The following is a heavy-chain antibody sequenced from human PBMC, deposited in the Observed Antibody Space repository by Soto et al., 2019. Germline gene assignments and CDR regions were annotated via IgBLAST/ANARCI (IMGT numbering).Heavy chain of an antibody. CDR2: ISAYNGNT. D-gene: IGHD6-6*01. CDR1: GYTFTSYG. CDR3: ARDVRIAARQTGSDWFDP. V-gene: IGHV1-18*01. J-gene: IGHJ5*02. Sequence: ASVKVSCKASGYTFTSYGISWVRQAPGQGLEWMGWISAYNGNTNYAQKLQGRVTMTTDTSTSTAYMELRSLRSDDTAVYYCARDVRIAARQTGSDWFDPWGQGTLVTVSS.